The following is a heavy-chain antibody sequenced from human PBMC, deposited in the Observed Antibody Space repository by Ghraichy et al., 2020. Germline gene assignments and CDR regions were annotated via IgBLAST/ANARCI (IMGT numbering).Heavy chain of an antibody. J-gene: IGHJ4*02. V-gene: IGHV3-7*01. CDR3: TRSLYSSGWYASFDY. CDR1: GFTFINYW. Sequence: GGSLRLSCAASGFTFINYWMNWVRQAPGTGLEWVANIKQDGSEKYYVDSVKGRFTISRDNAKNSLYLQMNSLRAEDTAVYYCTRSLYSSGWYASFDYWGQGTLVTVSS. CDR2: IKQDGSEK. D-gene: IGHD6-19*01.